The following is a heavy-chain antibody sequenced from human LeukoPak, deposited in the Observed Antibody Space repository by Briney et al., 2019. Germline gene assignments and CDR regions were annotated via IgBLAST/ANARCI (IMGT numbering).Heavy chain of an antibody. Sequence: GGSLRLSCAVSGITLSNYGMGWVRQAPGKGLEWVAGISDSGGSTNYADSVKGRFTISRDNPKNTLYLQMNSLRAEDTAVYYCATYTHWVAGDVWGQGTTVTVSS. V-gene: IGHV3-23*01. CDR2: ISDSGGST. D-gene: IGHD3-16*01. CDR1: GITLSNYG. CDR3: ATYTHWVAGDV. J-gene: IGHJ6*02.